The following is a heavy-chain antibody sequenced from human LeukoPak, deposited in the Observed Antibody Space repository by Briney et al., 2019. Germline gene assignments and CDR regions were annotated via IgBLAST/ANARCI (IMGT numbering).Heavy chain of an antibody. D-gene: IGHD2-2*01. CDR2: ISAYNGNT. Sequence: ASVKVSXKASGYTFTSYGISWVRQAPGQGLEWMGWISAYNGNTNYAQKLQGRVTMTTDTSTSTAYMELRSLRSDDTAVYYCARRYCSSTSCYHIDYWGQGTLVTVSS. V-gene: IGHV1-18*01. CDR1: GYTFTSYG. J-gene: IGHJ4*02. CDR3: ARRYCSSTSCYHIDY.